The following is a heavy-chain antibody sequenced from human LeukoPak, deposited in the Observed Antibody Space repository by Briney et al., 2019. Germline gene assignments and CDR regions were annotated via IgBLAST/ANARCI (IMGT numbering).Heavy chain of an antibody. V-gene: IGHV3-30*04. CDR1: GFTFSNYA. CDR2: ISYDGSNT. J-gene: IGHJ4*02. D-gene: IGHD1-1*01. Sequence: GGSLRLSCAAPGFTFSNYAMHWVRQAPGEGLEWVAVISYDGSNTYYADSVKGRFTISRDNSKNTLYLQMNSLRVDDTAVYYCARVGNLWNDVPFDYWGQGTLVTVSS. CDR3: ARVGNLWNDVPFDY.